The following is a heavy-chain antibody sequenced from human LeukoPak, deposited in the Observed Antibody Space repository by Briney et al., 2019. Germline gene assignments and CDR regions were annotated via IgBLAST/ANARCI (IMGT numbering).Heavy chain of an antibody. Sequence: ASVKVSCKASGYTFTGHYMNWVRLAPGQGLEWMGWINPTGGTTYAQKFQDRVTMTRDASINTAYMELSGLRSDDTAVYYCARDLGWSSSHWGQGTLVTVSS. J-gene: IGHJ4*02. CDR1: GYTFTGHY. CDR2: INPTGGT. CDR3: ARDLGWSSSH. D-gene: IGHD6-6*01. V-gene: IGHV1-2*02.